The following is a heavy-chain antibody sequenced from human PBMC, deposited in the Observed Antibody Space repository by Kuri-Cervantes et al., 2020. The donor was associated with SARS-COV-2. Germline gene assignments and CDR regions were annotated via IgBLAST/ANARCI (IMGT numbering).Heavy chain of an antibody. CDR1: GYTFTSYY. V-gene: IGHV1-8*01. CDR3: ARGTYYYGSGSYNNWFDP. J-gene: IGHJ5*02. D-gene: IGHD3-10*01. CDR2: MNPNSGNT. Sequence: ASVKVSCKASGYTFTSYYINWVRQATGQGLERMGWMNPNSGNTGYAQKFQGRVTMTRNTSISTAYMELSSLRSEDTAVYYCARGTYYYGSGSYNNWFDPWGQGTLVTVSS.